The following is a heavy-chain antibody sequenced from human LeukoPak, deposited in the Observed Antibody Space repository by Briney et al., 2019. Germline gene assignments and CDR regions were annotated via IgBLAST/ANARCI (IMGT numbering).Heavy chain of an antibody. J-gene: IGHJ4*02. CDR3: AKDSTDNGSGILDY. D-gene: IGHD3-10*01. CDR2: ISGRDDST. V-gene: IGHV3-23*01. CDR1: GFTFSTYA. Sequence: GGSLRLSCAASGFTFSTYAVSWVRQAPGKGLEWVSAISGRDDSTYYADSVKGRFTISRDNSKNTLYLQMISLRDEDTAVYYCAKDSTDNGSGILDYWGQGTLVTVSS.